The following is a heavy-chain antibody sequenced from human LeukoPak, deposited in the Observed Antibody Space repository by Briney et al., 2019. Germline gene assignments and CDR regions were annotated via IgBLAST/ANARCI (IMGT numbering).Heavy chain of an antibody. D-gene: IGHD6-6*01. CDR2: IKQDGTEK. V-gene: IGHV3-7*04. CDR3: ARDVRPDY. J-gene: IGHJ4*02. Sequence: GGSLRLSCAASGHTFSSYWMSWVRQAPGGGLEWLANIKQDGTEKYYMDSVKGRFSISRDNAKNSLYLQMNALRAEDTAVYYCARDVRPDYWGQGTLVTVST. CDR1: GHTFSSYW.